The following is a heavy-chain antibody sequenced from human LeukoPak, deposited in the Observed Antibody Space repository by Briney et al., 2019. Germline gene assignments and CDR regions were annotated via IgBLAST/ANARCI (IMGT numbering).Heavy chain of an antibody. V-gene: IGHV1-8*01. Sequence: ASVKVSCKASGYTFTSYDINWVRQATGQGLEWMGWMNPNSGNTGYAQKFQGWVTMTRDTSISTAYMELSRLRSDDTAVYYCARARKYSYGDYDYWGQGTLVTVSS. CDR1: GYTFTSYD. CDR2: MNPNSGNT. J-gene: IGHJ4*02. D-gene: IGHD4-17*01. CDR3: ARARKYSYGDYDY.